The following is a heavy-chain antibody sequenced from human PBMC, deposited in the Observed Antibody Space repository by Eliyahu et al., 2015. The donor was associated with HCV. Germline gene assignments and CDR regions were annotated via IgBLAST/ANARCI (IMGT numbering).Heavy chain of an antibody. J-gene: IGHJ4*02. V-gene: IGHV4-39*01. CDR2: IYYSGTT. CDR1: GGSIXSSSYX. CDR3: ATLYYESSGYPEY. Sequence: QLQLQESGPGLVKPSETLSLTCIVSGGSIXSSSYXXGWIRQPPGKGLEWIGSIYYSGTTXYXPSLKSRXTISVDTSKNQFSLKLSSVTAADTAVYYCATLYYESSGYPEYWGQGTLVTVSS. D-gene: IGHD3-22*01.